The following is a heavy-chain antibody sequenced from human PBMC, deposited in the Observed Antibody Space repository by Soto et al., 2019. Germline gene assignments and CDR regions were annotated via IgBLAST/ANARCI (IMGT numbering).Heavy chain of an antibody. Sequence: GGSLRLSCAASGFTFSSYDMHWVRQATGKGLEWVSPIGTAADTYSPGSVKGGFTISRETAKNSLYFQMTSLSAGDTAVYYCARGGYCSSTSCYSRTYYYYSGMDDWGQGTTVTVSS. D-gene: IGHD2-2*02. J-gene: IGHJ6*02. CDR3: ARGGYCSSTSCYSRTYYYYSGMDD. CDR1: GFTFSSYD. CDR2: IGTAADT. V-gene: IGHV3-13*01.